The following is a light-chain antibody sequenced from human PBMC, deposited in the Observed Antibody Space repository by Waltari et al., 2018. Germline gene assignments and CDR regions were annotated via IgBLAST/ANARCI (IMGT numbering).Light chain of an antibody. CDR1: VLANKY. V-gene: IGLV3-27*01. CDR2: KDS. CDR3: YSAADNNLV. Sequence: SYELTHPSSVSVSPGQTARITCSGDVLANKYARWFQQKPGQAPVLVIYKDSEWPSGIPERFSGSSSGTTVTLTISGAQVEDEADYYCYSAADNNLVFGGGTKLTVL. J-gene: IGLJ2*01.